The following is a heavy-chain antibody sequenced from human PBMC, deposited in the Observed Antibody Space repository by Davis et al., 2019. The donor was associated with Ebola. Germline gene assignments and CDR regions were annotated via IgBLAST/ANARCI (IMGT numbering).Heavy chain of an antibody. CDR1: GYSFTSYW. D-gene: IGHD6-6*01. CDR2: IYPADSYT. V-gene: IGHV5-51*01. J-gene: IGHJ4*02. CDR3: ARHLYSSSSSDY. Sequence: GESLKISCKGSGYSFTSYWIGWMRQMPGEGLEWMGIIYPADSYTNYSPSFQGHVTISADKSISTAYLQWSSLKASDTAMYYCARHLYSSSSSDYWGQGTLVTVSS.